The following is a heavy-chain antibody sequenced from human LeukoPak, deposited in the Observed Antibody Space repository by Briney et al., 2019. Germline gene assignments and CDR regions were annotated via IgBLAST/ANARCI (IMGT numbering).Heavy chain of an antibody. CDR1: GYTFTSYY. V-gene: IGHV1-46*01. J-gene: IGHJ4*02. CDR2: INPSGGST. Sequence: ASVKVSCKASGYTFTSYYMHRVRQAPGQGLEWMGIINPSGGSTSYAQKFQGRVTMTRDTSTSTVYMELSSLRSEDTAVYYCARALRDVYGDSIFDYWGQGTLVTVSS. D-gene: IGHD4-17*01. CDR3: ARALRDVYGDSIFDY.